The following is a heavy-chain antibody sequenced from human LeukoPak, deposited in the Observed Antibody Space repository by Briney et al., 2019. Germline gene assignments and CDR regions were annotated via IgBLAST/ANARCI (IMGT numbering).Heavy chain of an antibody. CDR1: GYTFTVYY. D-gene: IGHD3-22*01. Sequence: ASVTVSCTASGYTFTVYYMHWVRQAPGQGLEWMGWINPNSGDTNYAQKFQGRVTMTRDTSISKAYMELRRLTSDDPAMYYCARYRTSGYNWFDRWGQGTLVTVSS. CDR2: INPNSGDT. V-gene: IGHV1-2*02. CDR3: ARYRTSGYNWFDR. J-gene: IGHJ5*02.